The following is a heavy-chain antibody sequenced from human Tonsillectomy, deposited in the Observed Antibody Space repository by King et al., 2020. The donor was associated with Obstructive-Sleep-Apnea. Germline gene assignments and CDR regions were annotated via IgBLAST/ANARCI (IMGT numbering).Heavy chain of an antibody. CDR1: GFTFSSYS. CDR2: ISSSSSTI. D-gene: IGHD3-9*01. J-gene: IGHJ5*02. V-gene: IGHV3-48*04. Sequence: VQLVESGGGLVQPGGSLRLSCAASGFTFSSYSMNWVRQAPGKGLEWVSYISSSSSTIYYADSVKGRFTISRDNAKNSLYLQMNSLRAEDTAVYYCFVLRYFDWPQELNWFDPWGQGTLVTVSS. CDR3: FVLRYFDWPQELNWFDP.